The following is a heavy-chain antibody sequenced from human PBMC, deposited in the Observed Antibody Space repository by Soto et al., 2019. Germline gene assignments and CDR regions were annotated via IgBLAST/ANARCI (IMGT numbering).Heavy chain of an antibody. J-gene: IGHJ6*02. CDR2: ISYDGSSQ. D-gene: IGHD4-17*01. CDR3: AKDRAWQSVRYYYGMDV. CDR1: GFTFSKYG. V-gene: IGHV3-30*18. Sequence: QVQLVESGGGDVQPGRSLRLSCAASGFTFSKYGMHWVRQVPGKGLEWVAAISYDGSSQHFADSVKGRFTISRDNSGNTLYLHMNSLTTEDTALYYCAKDRAWQSVRYYYGMDVWGQGTTVTVSS.